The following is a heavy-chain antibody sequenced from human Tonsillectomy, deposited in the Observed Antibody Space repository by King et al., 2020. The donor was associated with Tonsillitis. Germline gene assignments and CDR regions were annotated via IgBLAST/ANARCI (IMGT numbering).Heavy chain of an antibody. V-gene: IGHV3-30*18. Sequence: QLVQSGGGVVQPGRSLRLSCAASGFTFSSYGMHWVRQAPGKGLEWVAVISYDGSNKYYSDSVKGRFTISRDNSKNTLYLQMNSLRAEDTAVYYCAKDRVTFLEWLSYFDFWGQGTLVTVSS. CDR3: AKDRVTFLEWLSYFDF. D-gene: IGHD3-3*02. J-gene: IGHJ4*02. CDR2: ISYDGSNK. CDR1: GFTFSSYG.